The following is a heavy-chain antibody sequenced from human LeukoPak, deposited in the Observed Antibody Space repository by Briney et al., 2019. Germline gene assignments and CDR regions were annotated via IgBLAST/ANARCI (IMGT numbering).Heavy chain of an antibody. D-gene: IGHD4-17*01. CDR3: ARDFTVTTSYYYYMDV. CDR2: INPSGCST. CDR1: GYTFT. V-gene: IGHV1-46*01. Sequence: GASVKVSCKASGYTFTIHWVRQAPGQGLEWMGIINPSGCSTSYAQKFQGRVTMTRDTSTSTVHMELSRLRSDDTAVYYCARDFTVTTSYYYYMDVWGKGTTVTISS. J-gene: IGHJ6*03.